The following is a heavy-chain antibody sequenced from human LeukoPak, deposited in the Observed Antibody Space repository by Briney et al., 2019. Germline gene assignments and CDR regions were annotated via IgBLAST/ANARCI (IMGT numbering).Heavy chain of an antibody. CDR2: IFYSGST. CDR1: GGSISTSNYY. J-gene: IGHJ6*03. D-gene: IGHD1-26*01. V-gene: IGHV4-39*07. Sequence: SETLSLTCTVSGGSISTSNYYWGWIRQPPGKGLEWIGNIFYSGSTYYSPSLRSRVTISLDTSRNQFSLKLNSVTAADTAVYYCASGSYPDAYYYYYMDVWGKGTTVTVSS. CDR3: ASGSYPDAYYYYYMDV.